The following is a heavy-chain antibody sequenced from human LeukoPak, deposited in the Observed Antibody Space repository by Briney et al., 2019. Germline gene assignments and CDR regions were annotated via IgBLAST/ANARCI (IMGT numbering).Heavy chain of an antibody. Sequence: SETLSLTCAVYGGSFSGYYWSWIRQPPGKGLEWIGEINHSGSTNYNPSLKSRVTISVDTSKNQFSLRLSSVTAADTAVYYCASVQGGYSYGYLPYWGQGTLVTVSS. V-gene: IGHV4-34*01. CDR1: GGSFSGYY. J-gene: IGHJ4*02. CDR3: ASVQGGYSYGYLPY. CDR2: INHSGST. D-gene: IGHD5-18*01.